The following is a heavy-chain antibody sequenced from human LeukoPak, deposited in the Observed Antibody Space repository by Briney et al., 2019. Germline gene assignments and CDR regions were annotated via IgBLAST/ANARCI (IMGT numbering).Heavy chain of an antibody. Sequence: GGSLRLSCAASGFTFSNYAMHWVRQAPGKGLEWVAFIRFDGSNEYYADSVKGRFTISRDNSKNTLYLQMNSLRADDTAVYYCAKDISGGDCPDYWGQGTLVTVSS. D-gene: IGHD2-21*02. CDR2: IRFDGSNE. J-gene: IGHJ4*02. V-gene: IGHV3-30*02. CDR1: GFTFSNYA. CDR3: AKDISGGDCPDY.